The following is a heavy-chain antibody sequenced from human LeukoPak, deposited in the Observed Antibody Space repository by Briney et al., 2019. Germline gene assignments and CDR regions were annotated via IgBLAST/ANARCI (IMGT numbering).Heavy chain of an antibody. Sequence: GGSLRLSCAASGFALSSYAMSWVRQAPGKGLEWVSATSSSDAGTYHAETVRGRFTISRENSKNTLYLQMTSLRADDAAVYYCARAPVTSCRGAFCYPFDIWGQGTLVTVSS. V-gene: IGHV3-23*01. D-gene: IGHD2-15*01. CDR2: TSSSDAGT. CDR1: GFALSSYA. J-gene: IGHJ4*02. CDR3: ARAPVTSCRGAFCYPFDI.